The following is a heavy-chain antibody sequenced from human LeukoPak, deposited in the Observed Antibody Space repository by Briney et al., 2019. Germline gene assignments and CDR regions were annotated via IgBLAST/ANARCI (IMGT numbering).Heavy chain of an antibody. J-gene: IGHJ4*02. V-gene: IGHV4-38-2*02. CDR2: IYHSGST. CDR3: ARDWEYYYGSGSYSYYFDY. CDR1: GYSISSGYY. D-gene: IGHD3-10*01. Sequence: PSETLSLTCTVSGYSISSGYYWGWIRQPPGKGLEWIGSIYHSGSTYYNPSLKSRVTISVDTSKNQFSLKLSSVTAADTAVYYCARDWEYYYGSGSYSYYFDYWGQGTLVTVSS.